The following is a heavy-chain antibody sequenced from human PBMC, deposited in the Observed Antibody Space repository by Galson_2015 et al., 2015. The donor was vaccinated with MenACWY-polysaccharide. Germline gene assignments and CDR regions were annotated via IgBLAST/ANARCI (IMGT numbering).Heavy chain of an antibody. CDR1: GFTFSSYG. CDR2: ISYDGSNK. Sequence: SLRLSCAASGFTFSSYGMHWVRQAPGKGLEWVAVISYDGSNKYYADSVKGRFTISRDNSKNTLYLQMNSLRAEDTAVYYCAKEGPSGSCHPYFDYRGQGTLVTVSS. V-gene: IGHV3-30*18. CDR3: AKEGPSGSCHPYFDY. J-gene: IGHJ4*02. D-gene: IGHD1-26*01.